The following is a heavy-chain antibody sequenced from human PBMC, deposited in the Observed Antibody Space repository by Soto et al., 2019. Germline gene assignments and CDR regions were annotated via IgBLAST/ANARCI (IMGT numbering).Heavy chain of an antibody. CDR3: ARDGHMTSIPFDP. CDR1: GYTFTNYV. CDR2: ISAYTGES. J-gene: IGHJ5*02. D-gene: IGHD2-2*02. V-gene: IGHV1-18*01. Sequence: GAPVKASCKASGYTFTNYVISWVLQAPGHGLEWMGWISAYTGESVYAENLQGRVTMTTDTSTRTAYMELSSLRSDDSPMYYCARDGHMTSIPFDPWGQGTLDTVSS.